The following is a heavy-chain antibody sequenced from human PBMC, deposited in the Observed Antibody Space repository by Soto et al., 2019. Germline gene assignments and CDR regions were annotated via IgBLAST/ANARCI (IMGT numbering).Heavy chain of an antibody. CDR3: AKVYRWLVPKDAFDI. Sequence: GGSLRLCCAASGFTVSSYAMSWFRQAPGKGLEWVSAISGSGGSTYYADSVKGRFTISRDNSKNTLYLQMSSLRAEDTAVYYCAKVYRWLVPKDAFDIWGQGTMVTVPS. J-gene: IGHJ3*02. CDR2: ISGSGGST. D-gene: IGHD6-19*01. CDR1: GFTVSSYA. V-gene: IGHV3-23*01.